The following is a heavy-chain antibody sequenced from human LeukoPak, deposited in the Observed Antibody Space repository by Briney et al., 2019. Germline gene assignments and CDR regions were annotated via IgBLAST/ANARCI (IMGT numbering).Heavy chain of an antibody. CDR1: GYTFIGHY. Sequence: ASVKVSCKASGYTFIGHYIHWVRQAPGQGLEWMGCINPNSDATKYSQKFQGRVTMTRDTSISTTYMDLTRLTSDDTAVYYCARGPEYGGTIDYWGQGTLVTVSS. V-gene: IGHV1-2*02. D-gene: IGHD4-23*01. CDR3: ARGPEYGGTIDY. CDR2: INPNSDAT. J-gene: IGHJ4*02.